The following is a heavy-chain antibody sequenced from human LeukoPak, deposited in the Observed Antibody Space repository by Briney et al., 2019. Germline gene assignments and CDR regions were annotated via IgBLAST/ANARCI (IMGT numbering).Heavy chain of an antibody. J-gene: IGHJ5*02. CDR1: GYSISSGYQ. CDR3: ARDPRWLTPDCTSTSCYENYFDP. Sequence: SETLSLTCAVSGYSISSGYQWAWIRQPPGKTLEWIGSIFHTGSAHYNPSLKSRVTMSIDTSTNHFSLRLSSVTAAGTALYYCARDPRWLTPDCTSTSCYENYFDPWGQGILVTVSS. D-gene: IGHD2-2*01. CDR2: IFHTGSA. V-gene: IGHV4-38-2*02.